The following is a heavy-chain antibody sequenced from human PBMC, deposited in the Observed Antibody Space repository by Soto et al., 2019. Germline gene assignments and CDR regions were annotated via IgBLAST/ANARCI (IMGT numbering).Heavy chain of an antibody. Sequence: QVQLVQSGAEVKKPGASVKVSCKASGYTFTSYHITWVRQAPGQGLEWMGWLSAYNGKTNYAQKLQGRVTLAPDTSTSTAYPELRSRRSDDPAVYYCARDSPPPREWGQGTLVTVSS. CDR2: LSAYNGKT. CDR1: GYTFTSYH. V-gene: IGHV1-18*01. CDR3: ARDSPPPRE. J-gene: IGHJ4*02.